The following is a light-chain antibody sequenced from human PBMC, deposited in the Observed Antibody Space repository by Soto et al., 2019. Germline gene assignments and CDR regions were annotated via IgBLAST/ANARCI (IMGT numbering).Light chain of an antibody. V-gene: IGLV2-23*01. CDR1: SSDVAGYNL. J-gene: IGLJ1*01. Sequence: QSVLTQPASVSGSPGQSITISCTGTSSDVAGYNLVSWYQQHPGKAPKLMIYEGSKRPSGVSNRFSGSKSGNTASLTISRLQAEDEADSYCCSYAGRSTYVFGTGTKVTVL. CDR2: EGS. CDR3: CSYAGRSTYV.